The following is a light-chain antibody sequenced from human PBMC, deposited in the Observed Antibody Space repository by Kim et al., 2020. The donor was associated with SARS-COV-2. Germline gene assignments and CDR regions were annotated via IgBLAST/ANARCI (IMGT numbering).Light chain of an antibody. J-gene: IGLJ3*02. Sequence: GQSITISCTGTSSDVGKYNYVSWYQQFPGNAPNLIIYDVTKRPSGVSNRFSGSKSAYAASLTISGLQAEDEADYYCSPYTTSSTQVFGGGTQLTVL. CDR2: DVT. CDR1: SSDVGKYNY. CDR3: SPYTTSSTQV. V-gene: IGLV2-14*04.